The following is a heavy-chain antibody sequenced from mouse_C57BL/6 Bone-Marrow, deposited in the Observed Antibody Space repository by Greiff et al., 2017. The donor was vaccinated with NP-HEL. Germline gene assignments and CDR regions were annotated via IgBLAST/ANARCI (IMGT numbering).Heavy chain of an antibody. D-gene: IGHD1-1*01. V-gene: IGHV5-12*01. Sequence: DVMLVESGGGLVQPGGSLKLSCAASGFTFSDYYMYWVRQTPEKRLEWVAYISNGGGSTYYPDTVKGRFTISRDNAKNTLYLQMSRLKSQDTAMYYCAIPPDVSSSPWFAYWGQGTLVTVSA. CDR3: AIPPDVSSSPWFAY. J-gene: IGHJ3*01. CDR1: GFTFSDYY. CDR2: ISNGGGST.